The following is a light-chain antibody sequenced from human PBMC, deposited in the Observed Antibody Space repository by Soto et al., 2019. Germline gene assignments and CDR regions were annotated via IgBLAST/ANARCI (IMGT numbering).Light chain of an antibody. CDR3: QQRSNWPPIT. Sequence: VLTQSPATQSLSPGERAALSCRASQSIHTSLAWYQQKSGKPPRLVIYDSTLRANGVPDRFSGSGSGTDFTLTISSLEPEDFAVYYCQQRSNWPPITFGQGTRLEI. V-gene: IGKV3-11*01. CDR2: DST. CDR1: QSIHTS. J-gene: IGKJ5*01.